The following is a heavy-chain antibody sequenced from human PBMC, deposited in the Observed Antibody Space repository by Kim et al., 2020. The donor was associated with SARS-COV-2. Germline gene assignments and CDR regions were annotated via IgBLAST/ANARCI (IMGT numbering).Heavy chain of an antibody. CDR1: GYSFTDNY. CDR2: INPHSGTT. D-gene: IGHD3-16*01. CDR3: VRGGSQQFGF. J-gene: IGHJ4*02. Sequence: ASVKVSCKASGYSFTDNYIHWVRQAPGQGLEWVGGINPHSGTTTYAQKFRGRVTVTRDTFISTAYMELTRLPSDDMALYYCVRGGSQQFGFWGQGTLVTV. V-gene: IGHV1-2*02.